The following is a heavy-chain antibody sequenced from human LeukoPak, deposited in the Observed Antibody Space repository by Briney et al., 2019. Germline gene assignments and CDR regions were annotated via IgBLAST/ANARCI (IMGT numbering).Heavy chain of an antibody. J-gene: IGHJ4*02. CDR3: ARGPDTRGYSYYFDY. D-gene: IGHD5-18*01. CDR1: GGSINKYY. CDR2: IYTSGST. Sequence: PSETLSLTCTVSGGSINKYYWSWIRQPAGKGLEWIGRIYTSGSTNYSPSLKSRVTMSVDTSKNQFSLKLSPVTAADTAVYYCARGPDTRGYSYYFDYWGQGTLVSVSS. V-gene: IGHV4-4*07.